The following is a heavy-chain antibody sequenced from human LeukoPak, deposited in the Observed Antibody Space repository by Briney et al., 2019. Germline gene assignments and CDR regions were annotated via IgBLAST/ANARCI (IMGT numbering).Heavy chain of an antibody. Sequence: SETLSLTCTVSGGSISGYYWSWIRQPPGKGLEWIGYIYYRGGTNYAPSLKSRVTMSVDTSKNQFSLKLSSVTAADTAVYYCARVSNWNWLDYWGQGTLVTVSS. J-gene: IGHJ4*02. D-gene: IGHD1-7*01. CDR2: IYYRGGT. CDR3: ARVSNWNWLDY. CDR1: GGSISGYY. V-gene: IGHV4-59*12.